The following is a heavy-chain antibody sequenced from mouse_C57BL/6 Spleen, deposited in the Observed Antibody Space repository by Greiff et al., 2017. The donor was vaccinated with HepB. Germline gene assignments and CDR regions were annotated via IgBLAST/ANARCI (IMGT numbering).Heavy chain of an antibody. CDR3: ARDRNGNYVRYARDY. CDR2: ISDGGSYT. J-gene: IGHJ4*01. D-gene: IGHD2-1*01. V-gene: IGHV5-4*01. Sequence: EVQRVESGGGLVKPGGSLKLSCAASGFTFSSYAMSWVRQTPEKRLEWVATISDGGSYTYYPDNVKGRFTISRDNAKNNLYLQMSHLKSEDTAMYYCARDRNGNYVRYARDYWGQGTSVTVSS. CDR1: GFTFSSYA.